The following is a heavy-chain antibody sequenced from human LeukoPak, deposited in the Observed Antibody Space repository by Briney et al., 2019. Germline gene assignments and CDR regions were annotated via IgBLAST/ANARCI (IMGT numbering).Heavy chain of an antibody. CDR2: ISYDGSNR. CDR1: EFTFSSYG. J-gene: IGHJ4*02. D-gene: IGHD2-2*01. Sequence: GGSLRLSCAASEFTFSSYGMHWVRQAPGKGLEWVAVISYDGSNRYYADSVKGRFTISRDNSKNTLYLQMNSLRAEDTAVYYCAKGGIVVVPAAHFDYWGQGTLVTVSS. V-gene: IGHV3-30*18. CDR3: AKGGIVVVPAAHFDY.